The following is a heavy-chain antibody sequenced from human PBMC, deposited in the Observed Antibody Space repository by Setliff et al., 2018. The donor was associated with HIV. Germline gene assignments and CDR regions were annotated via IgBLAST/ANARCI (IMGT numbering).Heavy chain of an antibody. CDR3: ARSIYGSRSYPLDS. CDR1: GGSISNHY. Sequence: SETLSLTCTVSGGSISNHYWSWIRQPPGKGLEWIGYISNTGNTKYNPSLKSRVTISVDTSKNQFSVRLTSVTAADAAVYYCARSIYGSRSYPLDSWGQGTRVTVSS. CDR2: ISNTGNT. V-gene: IGHV4-59*11. J-gene: IGHJ5*01. D-gene: IGHD3-10*01.